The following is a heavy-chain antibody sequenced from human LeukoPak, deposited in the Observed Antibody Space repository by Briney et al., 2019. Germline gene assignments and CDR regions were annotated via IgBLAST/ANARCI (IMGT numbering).Heavy chain of an antibody. J-gene: IGHJ4*02. Sequence: ASVKVSCKASGGTFSSYATSWVRQAPGQGLGWMGGIIPIFGTANYAQKFQGRVTITADESTSTAYMELSSLRSEDTAVYYCARTSGCGGDCYFSDFDYWGQGTLVTVSS. CDR2: IIPIFGTA. CDR1: GGTFSSYA. CDR3: ARTSGCGGDCYFSDFDY. D-gene: IGHD2-21*01. V-gene: IGHV1-69*13.